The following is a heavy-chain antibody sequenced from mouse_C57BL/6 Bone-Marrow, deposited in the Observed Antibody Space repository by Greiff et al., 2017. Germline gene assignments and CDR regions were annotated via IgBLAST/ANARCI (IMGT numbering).Heavy chain of an antibody. V-gene: IGHV3-8*01. D-gene: IGHD1-1*01. Sequence: EVKLQESGPGLAKPSQTLSLTCSVTGYSITSDYSNWIRKFPGNKLEYMGYISYSGSTYYNPSLKSRISITRDTSKNQYYLQLNSVTTEDTATYYCARRHYYGRAMDYWGQGTSVTVSS. CDR1: GYSITSDY. J-gene: IGHJ4*01. CDR2: ISYSGST. CDR3: ARRHYYGRAMDY.